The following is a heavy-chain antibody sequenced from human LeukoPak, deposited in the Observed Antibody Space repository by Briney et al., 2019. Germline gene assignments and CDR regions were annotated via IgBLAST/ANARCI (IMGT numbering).Heavy chain of an antibody. CDR1: GFTFSSHD. J-gene: IGHJ4*02. CDR2: IGTAGDT. Sequence: GVSLRLSCAASGFTFSSHDMRWVRQATGKGLEWVSTIGTAGDTYYPGSVKGRFTISRENAKNSLYLQMNILKAGDTAVYYCARGGPGYYLDYWGQGTLVTVSP. V-gene: IGHV3-13*01. CDR3: ARGGPGYYLDY.